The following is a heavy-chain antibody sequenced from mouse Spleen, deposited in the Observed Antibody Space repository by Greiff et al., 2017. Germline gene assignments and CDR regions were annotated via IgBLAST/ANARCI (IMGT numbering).Heavy chain of an antibody. J-gene: IGHJ4*01. CDR1: GFTFSDYY. V-gene: IGHV5-12*02. CDR3: ARHNGNSYAMDY. Sequence: EVKVEESGGGLVQPGGSLKLSCATSGFTFSDYYMYWVRQTPEKRLEWVAYISNGGGSTYYPDTVKGRFTISRDNAKNTLYLQMSRLKSEDTAMYYCARHNGNSYAMDYWGQGTSVTVSS. D-gene: IGHD2-1*01. CDR2: ISNGGGST.